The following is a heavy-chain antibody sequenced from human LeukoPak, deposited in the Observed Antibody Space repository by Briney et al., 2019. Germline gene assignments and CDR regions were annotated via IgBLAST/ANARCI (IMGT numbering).Heavy chain of an antibody. D-gene: IGHD6-13*01. CDR1: GFTFSNYA. CDR3: ARGVYWQQEHYGMDV. J-gene: IGHJ6*02. V-gene: IGHV3-21*01. CDR2: ISSTSSYI. Sequence: PGGSLRLSCAASGFTFSNYAMNWVRQAPGKGLEWVSSISSTSSYIYFADSVKGRFTISRDNGKDVVSLQMNSLRAEDTAVYYCARGVYWQQEHYGMDVWGQGTTVTVSS.